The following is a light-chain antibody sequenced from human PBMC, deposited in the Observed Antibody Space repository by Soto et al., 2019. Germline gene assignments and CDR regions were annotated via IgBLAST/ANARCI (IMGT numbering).Light chain of an antibody. V-gene: IGLV2-14*03. J-gene: IGLJ2*01. CDR2: DVN. Sequence: QSVLTQPASVSWSPGQSITISCTGTSSDVGGYNYVAWYQHHPGKATKRIIYDVNYRPSGLSDRFSGSKSGNAAFLTISGLQAEDDGDYYCTSYTSSNTVIFGGGTKVTVL. CDR3: TSYTSSNTVI. CDR1: SSDVGGYNY.